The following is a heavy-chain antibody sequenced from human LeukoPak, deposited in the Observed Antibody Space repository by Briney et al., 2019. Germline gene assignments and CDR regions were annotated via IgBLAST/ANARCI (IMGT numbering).Heavy chain of an antibody. D-gene: IGHD3-3*01. CDR2: ISAYNGNT. Sequence: ASVKVSCKASGYTFTSYGISWVRHAPGQGLEWMGWISAYNGNTNYAQKLQGRVTMTTDTSTSTAYMELRSLRSDDTAVYYCARELYDFWSGYYTGMAGYWGQGTLVTVSS. CDR3: ARELYDFWSGYYTGMAGY. J-gene: IGHJ4*02. V-gene: IGHV1-18*01. CDR1: GYTFTSYG.